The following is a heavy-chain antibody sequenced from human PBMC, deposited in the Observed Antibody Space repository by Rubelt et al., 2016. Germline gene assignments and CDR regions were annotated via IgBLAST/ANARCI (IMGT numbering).Heavy chain of an antibody. CDR2: ISSDGSNK. Sequence: QVQLVESGGGVVQPGRSLRLSCAASGFTFSSYAMHWVRQAPGKGLEWVAVISSDGSNKYYANSVKGRVAISRDNCKNTLYLQRNSLRAEETAVYYCAKARGSGWFLIDYWGQGTLVTVSS. V-gene: IGHV3-30*09. J-gene: IGHJ4*02. CDR1: GFTFSSYA. CDR3: AKARGSGWFLIDY. D-gene: IGHD6-19*01.